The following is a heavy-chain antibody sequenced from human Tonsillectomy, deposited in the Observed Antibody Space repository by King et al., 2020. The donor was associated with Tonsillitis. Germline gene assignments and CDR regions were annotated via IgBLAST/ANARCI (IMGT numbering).Heavy chain of an antibody. V-gene: IGHV4-59*01. CDR3: ARVTGSYVVDY. Sequence: QLQESGPGLVKPSETLSLTCTVSGGSISSYYWSWIRQPPGKGLEWIGYIYYSGSTNYNPSLKSRVTISVDTSKNQFSLKLSSVTDADTAVYYCARVTGSYVVDYWGQGTLVTVSS. J-gene: IGHJ4*02. CDR2: IYYSGST. D-gene: IGHD1-26*01. CDR1: GGSISSYY.